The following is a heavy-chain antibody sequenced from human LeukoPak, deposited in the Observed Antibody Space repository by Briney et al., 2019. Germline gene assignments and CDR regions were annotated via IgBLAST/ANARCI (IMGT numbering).Heavy chain of an antibody. Sequence: PSETLSLTCTVSGGSISSPTFYWGWIRQPPGKGLEGIGSIYYSGSTYYNPSPKSRVTISVDTSKNQFSLQLSSVTAADTAVYYCARHSSSGYYYPIDYWGQGTLVTVPS. CDR1: GGSISSPTFY. J-gene: IGHJ4*02. V-gene: IGHV4-39*01. CDR3: ARHSSSGYYYPIDY. CDR2: IYYSGST. D-gene: IGHD3-22*01.